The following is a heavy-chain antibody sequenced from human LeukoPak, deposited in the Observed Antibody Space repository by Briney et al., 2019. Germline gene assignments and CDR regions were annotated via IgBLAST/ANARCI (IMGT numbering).Heavy chain of an antibody. Sequence: GGSLRLSCAASGFTFSDYYMSWIRQAPGKGLEWVSYISSSGSTIYYADPVKGRFTISRDNAKNSLYLQMNSLRAEDTAVYYCARKERSSGWYTVDYWGQGTLVTVSS. J-gene: IGHJ4*02. V-gene: IGHV3-11*01. CDR1: GFTFSDYY. D-gene: IGHD6-19*01. CDR3: ARKERSSGWYTVDY. CDR2: ISSSGSTI.